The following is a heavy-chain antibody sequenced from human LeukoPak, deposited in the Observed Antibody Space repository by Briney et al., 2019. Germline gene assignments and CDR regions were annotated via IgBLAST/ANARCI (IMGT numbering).Heavy chain of an antibody. Sequence: SETLSLTCAVYGGSFSGYYWSWIRQPPGKGLEWIGEINHSGSTNYNPSLKSRVTISVDTSKNQFSLELSSVTAADTAVYYCARDGVYRPNWFDPWGQGTLVTVSS. CDR1: GGSFSGYY. CDR2: INHSGST. CDR3: ARDGVYRPNWFDP. D-gene: IGHD3-10*01. V-gene: IGHV4-34*01. J-gene: IGHJ5*02.